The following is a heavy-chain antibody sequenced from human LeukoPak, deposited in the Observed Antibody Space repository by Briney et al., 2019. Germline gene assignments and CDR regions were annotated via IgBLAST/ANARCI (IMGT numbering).Heavy chain of an antibody. D-gene: IGHD4-17*01. J-gene: IGHJ4*02. CDR2: IYYSGRT. Sequence: SETVSLTCNVSGGSVSSGGYNWTWLRQHPGKGLEWLGYIYYSGRTYYNPSLKSRITISLDTSENRFSLNLTSVSAADTAFYYCARSSDYGDYDWGQGTLVTVSS. CDR3: ARSSDYGDYD. V-gene: IGHV4-31*03. CDR1: GGSVSSGGYN.